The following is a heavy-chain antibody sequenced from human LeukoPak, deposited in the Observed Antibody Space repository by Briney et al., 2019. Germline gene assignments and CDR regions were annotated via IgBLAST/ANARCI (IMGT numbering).Heavy chain of an antibody. CDR3: AKDAYYYDSSGYYHTNWFDP. J-gene: IGHJ5*02. CDR2: ISYDGSNK. CDR1: GFTFSSYG. D-gene: IGHD3-22*01. Sequence: GGSLRLSCAASGFTFSSYGMHWVRQAPGKGLEWVAVISYDGSNKYYADSVKGRFTISRDNSKNTLYLQMNSLRAEDTAVYYCAKDAYYYDSSGYYHTNWFDPWGQGTLVSVCS. V-gene: IGHV3-30*18.